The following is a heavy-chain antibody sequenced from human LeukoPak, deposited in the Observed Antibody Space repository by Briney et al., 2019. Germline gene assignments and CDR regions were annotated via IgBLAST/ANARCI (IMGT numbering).Heavy chain of an antibody. CDR3: ARGGEGDWSDGTNY. CDR2: ISFDGTNK. D-gene: IGHD1-1*01. V-gene: IGHV3-30*03. J-gene: IGHJ4*02. Sequence: GGSLRLSCAASGFTFSSYGMHWFRQAPGKGLEWVAVISFDGTNKYYVDSVQGRFTMSRDNSKNTVYLQMNSLRAEDTAVYYCARGGEGDWSDGTNYWGQGTLVTVSS. CDR1: GFTFSSYG.